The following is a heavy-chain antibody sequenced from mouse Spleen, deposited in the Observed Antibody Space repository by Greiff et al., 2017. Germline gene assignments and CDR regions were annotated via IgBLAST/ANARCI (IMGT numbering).Heavy chain of an antibody. J-gene: IGHJ1*01. V-gene: IGHV5-9-3*01. D-gene: IGHD2-3*01. CDR3: ARTGLLPYWYFDV. CDR1: GFTFSSYA. CDR2: ISSGGGNT. Sequence: EVQRVESGGGLVKPGGSLKLSCAASGFTFSSYAMSWVRQTPEKRLEWVATISSGGGNTYYPDSVKGRFTISRDNAKNTLYLQMSSLKSEDTAMYYCARTGLLPYWYFDVWGAGTTVTVSS.